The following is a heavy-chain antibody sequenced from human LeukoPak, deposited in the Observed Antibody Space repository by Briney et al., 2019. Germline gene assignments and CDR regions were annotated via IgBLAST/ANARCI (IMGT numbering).Heavy chain of an antibody. CDR1: GGSFSGYY. J-gene: IGHJ6*04. Sequence: PSETLSLTCAVYGGSFSGYYWSWIRQPQGKGLEWIGEINHSGSTNYNPSLKSRVTMSVDTSKNQFSLKLSSVTAADTAVYYCARFNTMVRGVTQYYYGMDVWGKGTTVTVSS. CDR3: ARFNTMVRGVTQYYYGMDV. CDR2: INHSGST. D-gene: IGHD3-10*01. V-gene: IGHV4-34*01.